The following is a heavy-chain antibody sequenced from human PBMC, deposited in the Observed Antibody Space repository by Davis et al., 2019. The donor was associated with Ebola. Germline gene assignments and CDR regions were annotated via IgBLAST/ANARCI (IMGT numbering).Heavy chain of an antibody. D-gene: IGHD3-16*01. J-gene: IGHJ4*02. CDR3: ARGLGLGAPRVPLDY. Sequence: ASVKVSCKASGYTFTDYYIHWVQQAPGQGLEWMGWINLNSGGTNYAQNFQGWVTMTSDTSISTAYMELSRLRSDDTALYYCARGLGLGAPRVPLDYWGQGTLLTVSS. V-gene: IGHV1-2*04. CDR2: INLNSGGT. CDR1: GYTFTDYY.